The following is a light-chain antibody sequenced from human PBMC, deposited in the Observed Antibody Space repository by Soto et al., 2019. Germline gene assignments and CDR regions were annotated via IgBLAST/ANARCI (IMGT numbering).Light chain of an antibody. CDR2: FSS. V-gene: IGKV1-39*01. Sequence: DTQMTQSPASLSASVGDTVTITCRASQNIDYYLNWYQHKPGTAPKLLVYFSSTLQSGVPSRFSGSGSGTDFSLTIGGLQPEDSATYYCQQSHRTPRTFGQGTKVDIK. J-gene: IGKJ1*01. CDR1: QNIDYY. CDR3: QQSHRTPRT.